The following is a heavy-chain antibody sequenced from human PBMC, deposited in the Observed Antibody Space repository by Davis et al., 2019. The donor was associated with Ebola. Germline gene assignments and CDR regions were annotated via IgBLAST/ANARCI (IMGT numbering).Heavy chain of an antibody. CDR2: INHSGNT. CDR3: ARCIGSYCGWFDP. V-gene: IGHV4-34*01. Sequence: MPSETLSLTCAVYGGSFSGYYWSWIRQPPGKGLEWIGEINHSGNTNYNPSLKSRVTISVDTSKNQFSLKMSSVTAADTAVYYCARCIGSYCGWFDPWGQGTLVTVSS. CDR1: GGSFSGYY. J-gene: IGHJ5*02. D-gene: IGHD1-26*01.